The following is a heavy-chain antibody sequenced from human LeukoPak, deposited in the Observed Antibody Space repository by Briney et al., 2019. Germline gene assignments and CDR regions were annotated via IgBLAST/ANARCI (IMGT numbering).Heavy chain of an antibody. CDR1: GYTFTSCG. CDR2: ISAYNGNT. Sequence: ASVKVSCKASGYTFTSCGISWVRQAPGQGLEWMGWISAYNGNTNYAQKLQGRVTMTTDTSTSTAYMELRSLRSDDTAVYYCARDQYVTMTVVVPEYWGQGTLVTVSS. J-gene: IGHJ4*02. D-gene: IGHD3-22*01. CDR3: ARDQYVTMTVVVPEY. V-gene: IGHV1-18*01.